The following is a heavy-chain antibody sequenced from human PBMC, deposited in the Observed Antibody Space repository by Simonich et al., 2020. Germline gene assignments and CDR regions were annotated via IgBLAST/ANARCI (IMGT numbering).Heavy chain of an antibody. CDR2: INPNSGGT. CDR3: ASGWDWGFSHMSDY. D-gene: IGHD7-27*01. J-gene: IGHJ4*02. V-gene: IGHV1-2*06. CDR1: GYTFTGYY. Sequence: QVQLVQSGAEVKKPGASVQVSCKASGYTFTGYYMHWGRQAPGQGLEWIGRINPNSGGTNYAQKFQGRVTMTRDTSISTAYMELSRLRSDDTAVYYCASGWDWGFSHMSDYWGQGTLVTVSS.